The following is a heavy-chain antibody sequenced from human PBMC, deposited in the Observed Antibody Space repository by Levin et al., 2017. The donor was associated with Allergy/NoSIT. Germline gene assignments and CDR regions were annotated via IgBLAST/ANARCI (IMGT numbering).Heavy chain of an antibody. J-gene: IGHJ4*02. CDR3: ASGVLEGHDYWDY. Sequence: GGSLRLSCVAPGFAFRGFWMHWVRQVPGKGLMWVSRINGDGSATNYADSVKGRFTISRDNAKKTLFLEMSNLRAEDTAVYYCASGVLEGHDYWDYWGQGTLVTVSS. CDR2: INGDGSAT. V-gene: IGHV3-74*01. CDR1: GFAFRGFW. D-gene: IGHD3-3*01.